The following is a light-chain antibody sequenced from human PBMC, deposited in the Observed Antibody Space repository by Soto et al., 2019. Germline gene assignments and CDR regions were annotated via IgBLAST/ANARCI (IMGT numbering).Light chain of an antibody. CDR1: SSDVAAYNF. V-gene: IGLV2-14*01. CDR2: DVS. CDR3: SSYTSGGNYV. Sequence: QSALTQPASVSGSPGQSVAISCTGTSSDVAAYNFVSWYQQHPGKARKLMVFDVSNRPSGVSDRFSGSKSGNTASLTISGLQAEDEADYYCSSYTSGGNYVFGTGTKLTVL. J-gene: IGLJ1*01.